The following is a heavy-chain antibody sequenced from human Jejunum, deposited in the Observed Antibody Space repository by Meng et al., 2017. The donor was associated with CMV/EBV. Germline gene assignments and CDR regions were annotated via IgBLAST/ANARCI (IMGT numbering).Heavy chain of an antibody. CDR1: GFTFKNYE. CDR3: AIVDTAKRGALDN. J-gene: IGHJ4*02. V-gene: IGHV3-48*03. CDR2: IDSTGTSI. Sequence: SGFTFKNYEINWVRQAPGKGLEWVSYIDSTGTSIFYAGSVKGRFTISRDNANNSLYLQMNSLRAEDTAMYHCAIVDTAKRGALDNWGQGTLVTVSS. D-gene: IGHD5-18*01.